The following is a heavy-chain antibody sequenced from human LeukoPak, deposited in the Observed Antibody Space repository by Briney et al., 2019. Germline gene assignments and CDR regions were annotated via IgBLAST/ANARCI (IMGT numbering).Heavy chain of an antibody. CDR1: GGSISSHY. V-gene: IGHV4-59*11. J-gene: IGHJ6*03. Sequence: SETLSLTCTVSGGSISSHYWTWIRQSPVKGLEFIGDISNSGSTSYNPSLKSRVTISIDTSKNQFSLKLSSVTAADTAVYYCGRDALVGYFSYYYMDVWGKGTTVTVSS. CDR2: ISNSGST. D-gene: IGHD2-15*01. CDR3: GRDALVGYFSYYYMDV.